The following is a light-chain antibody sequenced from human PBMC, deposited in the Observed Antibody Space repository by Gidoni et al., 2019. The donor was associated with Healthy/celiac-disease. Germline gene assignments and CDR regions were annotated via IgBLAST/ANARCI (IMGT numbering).Light chain of an antibody. J-gene: IGKJ4*01. Sequence: DIQMTQSPSSLSASVGDRVTITCQASQDISNYLNWYQQKPGKAPKLLIYDASNLETGVPSRFSGSGSGTDFTFTISSLQPEDIATYYCQQYDNLPPLGFGGXTKVEIK. V-gene: IGKV1-33*01. CDR1: QDISNY. CDR3: QQYDNLPPLG. CDR2: DAS.